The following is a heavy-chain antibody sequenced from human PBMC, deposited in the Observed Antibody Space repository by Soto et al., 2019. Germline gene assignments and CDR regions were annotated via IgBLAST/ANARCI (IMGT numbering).Heavy chain of an antibody. J-gene: IGHJ6*02. Sequence: QVQLVESGGGVVQPGRSLRLSCAASGFTFSSYAMHWVRQAPGKGLEWVAVISYDGSNKYYADSVKGRFTISRDNSKNTLFLQMNSLRAEETAVYYCARAPGGTHSSYYGMDVWGQGTTVTVSS. D-gene: IGHD3-16*01. CDR3: ARAPGGTHSSYYGMDV. V-gene: IGHV3-30-3*01. CDR1: GFTFSSYA. CDR2: ISYDGSNK.